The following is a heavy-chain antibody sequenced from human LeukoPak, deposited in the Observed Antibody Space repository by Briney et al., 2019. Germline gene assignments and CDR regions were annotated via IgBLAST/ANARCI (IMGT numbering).Heavy chain of an antibody. V-gene: IGHV4-39*07. D-gene: IGHD4-17*01. CDR1: GGSISSSSYY. CDR3: ASYGDYVSYFDY. Sequence: PSETLSLTCTVSGGSISSSSYYWGWIRQPPGKGLEWIGSIYYSGSTYYNPSLKSRVTISVDTSKNQFSLKLSSVTAADTAVYYCASYGDYVSYFDYWGQGTLVTVSS. CDR2: IYYSGST. J-gene: IGHJ4*02.